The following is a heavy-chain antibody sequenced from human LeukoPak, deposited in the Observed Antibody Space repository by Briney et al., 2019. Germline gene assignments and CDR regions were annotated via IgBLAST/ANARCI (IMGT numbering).Heavy chain of an antibody. Sequence: GGSLRLSSAASGFSFSSYTMNWVRLAPGRGLEWVSSIIGTSEMHYADSVKGRFTVSRDNDKNSLFLQLYSLSVEDTAVYYCTRAIIVALGTGPFDIWGQGTVVTVSS. CDR3: TRAIIVALGTGPFDI. J-gene: IGHJ3*02. V-gene: IGHV3-21*06. CDR2: IIGTSEM. D-gene: IGHD6-13*01. CDR1: GFSFSSYT.